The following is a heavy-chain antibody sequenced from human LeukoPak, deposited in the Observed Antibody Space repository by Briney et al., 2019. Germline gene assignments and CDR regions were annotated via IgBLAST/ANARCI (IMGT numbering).Heavy chain of an antibody. J-gene: IGHJ6*02. V-gene: IGHV3-48*01. D-gene: IGHD4-17*01. CDR1: GFTFSGYS. CDR3: ARNLGYGDYPYYYGMDV. Sequence: GGSLRLSCAGYGFTFSGYSMNWVRQAPGKGPEWASYISTSSSTIYYADSEKGRFTISRDNAKNSLYLQMNSLRAEDTAVYYCARNLGYGDYPYYYGMDVWGQGTTVTVSS. CDR2: ISTSSSTI.